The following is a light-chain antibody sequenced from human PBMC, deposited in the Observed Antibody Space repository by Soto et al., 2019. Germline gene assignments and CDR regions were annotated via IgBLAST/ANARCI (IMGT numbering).Light chain of an antibody. CDR3: QQYNSYWT. CDR1: QSISSW. CDR2: DAS. J-gene: IGKJ1*01. V-gene: IGKV1-5*01. Sequence: DIQMTQSPSTLSASVGDRVTITCRASQSISSWVAWYQQKPGKAPKLLIYDASSLESGVPSRFSGSGSGTEFTLTISSLQPDDFATYHCQQYNSYWTFGQGTKVEIK.